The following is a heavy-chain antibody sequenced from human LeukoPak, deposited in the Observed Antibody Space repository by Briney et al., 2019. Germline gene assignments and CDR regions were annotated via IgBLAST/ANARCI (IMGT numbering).Heavy chain of an antibody. V-gene: IGHV3-48*03. CDR3: ARGYCSGGSCLYYYYYGMDV. Sequence: PGGSLRLSCAASGFTFSSYEMNWVRQAPGKGLEWVSYISSSGSTIYYADSVKGRFTISRDNDKNSLYLQMNSLRAEDTAVYYCARGYCSGGSCLYYYYYGMDVWGQGTTVTVSS. CDR2: ISSSGSTI. D-gene: IGHD2-15*01. J-gene: IGHJ6*02. CDR1: GFTFSSYE.